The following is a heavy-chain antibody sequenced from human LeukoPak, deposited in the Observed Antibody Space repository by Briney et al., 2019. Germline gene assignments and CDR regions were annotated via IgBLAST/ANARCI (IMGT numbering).Heavy chain of an antibody. CDR3: ARDHLYLRRGLDY. Sequence: GGSLRLSCAASGFTFSSYSMNWVRQAPGKGLEWVSSISSSSSYIYYADSVKGRFTISRDNAKNSLYLQMNSLRAEDTAVYYCARDHLYLRRGLDYWGQGTLVTVSS. CDR1: GFTFSSYS. CDR2: ISSSSSYI. J-gene: IGHJ4*02. V-gene: IGHV3-21*01. D-gene: IGHD2-2*01.